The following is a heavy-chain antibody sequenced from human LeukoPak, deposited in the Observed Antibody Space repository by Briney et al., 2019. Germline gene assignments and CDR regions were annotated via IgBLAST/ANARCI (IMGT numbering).Heavy chain of an antibody. CDR3: AKDLGGEGGSGFPGY. J-gene: IGHJ4*02. CDR1: GFTFVSYA. D-gene: IGHD3-10*01. V-gene: IGHV3-23*01. CDR2: ISGSGSDT. Sequence: GGCLRLSCAASGFTFVSYAMSWGRQVPGKGREWVSAISGSGSDTYYADSVKGRFTISRDNSKSTLYLQMNSLRAEDTAIYYCAKDLGGEGGSGFPGYWGRGTLVTVSS.